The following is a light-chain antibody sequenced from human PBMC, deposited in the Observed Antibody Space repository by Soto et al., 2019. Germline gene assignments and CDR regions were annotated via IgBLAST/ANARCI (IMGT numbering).Light chain of an antibody. Sequence: EIVMTQYPATLSVSPGERDTLSCRASQSVSSNLAWYQQKPGQAHRLLIYGASTRATGIPARFSGSGSGTKFTLTISSLQSEDFAVYYCQEYTNWPSITFGQGTRLEIQ. V-gene: IGKV3-15*01. CDR1: QSVSSN. J-gene: IGKJ5*01. CDR2: GAS. CDR3: QEYTNWPSIT.